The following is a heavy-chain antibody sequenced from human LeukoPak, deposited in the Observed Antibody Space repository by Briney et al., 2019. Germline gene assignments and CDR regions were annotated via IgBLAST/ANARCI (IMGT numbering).Heavy chain of an antibody. D-gene: IGHD3-10*01. CDR1: GFTFSDYS. J-gene: IGHJ4*02. Sequence: GSLRPSCAASGFTFSDYSMNWVRQAPGKGLEWASSISSSSSHMHYADSVKGRFTISRDNAKNLLYLQMNSLRPEDTAVFYCAREDQTISGSVIYSWGQGTLVTVSS. CDR2: ISSSSSHM. V-gene: IGHV3-21*01. CDR3: AREDQTISGSVIYS.